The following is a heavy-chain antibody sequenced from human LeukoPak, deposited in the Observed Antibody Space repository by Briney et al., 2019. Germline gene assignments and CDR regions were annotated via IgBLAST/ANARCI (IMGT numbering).Heavy chain of an antibody. J-gene: IGHJ6*02. CDR1: GIMFSTYW. V-gene: IGHV3-7*04. Sequence: AGRSLRLSWTSTGIMFSTYWMHSVRQAPGKGLEWVATIKQDGSEKYYVDSVKGRFTISRDNAKNSLYLQMNSLRAEDTAVYYCGRAMDVWGQGTTVTVSS. CDR2: IKQDGSEK. CDR3: GRAMDV.